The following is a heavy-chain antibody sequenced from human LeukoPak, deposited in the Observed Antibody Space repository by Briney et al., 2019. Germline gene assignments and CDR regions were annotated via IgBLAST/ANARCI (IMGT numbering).Heavy chain of an antibody. CDR1: GGSISSSSYY. J-gene: IGHJ4*02. V-gene: IGHV4-39*01. CDR2: IYYSGST. D-gene: IGHD5-18*01. CDR3: ARLLKVAAMVFDY. Sequence: SETLSLTCTVSGGSISSSSYYWGWIRQPPGKGLEWIGSIYYSGSTYYNPSLKSRVTISVDTSKNQFSLKLSSVTAADTAVYYCARLLKVAAMVFDYWGQGTLVTVSS.